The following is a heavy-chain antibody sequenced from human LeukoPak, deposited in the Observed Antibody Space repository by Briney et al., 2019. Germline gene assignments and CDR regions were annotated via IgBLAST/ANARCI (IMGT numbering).Heavy chain of an antibody. Sequence: ESGPTLVNPTQTLTLTCTFSGFSLSTSGVGVGWIRQPPGKALEWLALIYWDDDKRYSPSLKSRLTITKDTSKNQVVLTMTNMDPVDTATYYCARCSGSGSPGYFDYWGQGTLVTVSS. D-gene: IGHD3-10*01. CDR3: ARCSGSGSPGYFDY. J-gene: IGHJ4*02. CDR2: IYWDDDK. V-gene: IGHV2-5*02. CDR1: GFSLSTSGVG.